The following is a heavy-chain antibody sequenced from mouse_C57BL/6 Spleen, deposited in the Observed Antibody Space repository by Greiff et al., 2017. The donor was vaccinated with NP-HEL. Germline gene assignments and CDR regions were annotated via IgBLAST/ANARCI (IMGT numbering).Heavy chain of an antibody. CDR3: ALTYYYGSSSYWYFDV. J-gene: IGHJ1*03. V-gene: IGHV8-8*01. CDR1: GFSLSTFGMG. CDR2: IWWDDDK. Sequence: QVQLKESGPGILQPSQTLSLTCSFSGFSLSTFGMGVGWIRQPSGKGLEWLAHIWWDDDKYYNPALKSRLTISKDTSKNQLFLKIANVDTADTSTYYCALTYYYGSSSYWYFDVWGTGTTVTVSS. D-gene: IGHD1-1*01.